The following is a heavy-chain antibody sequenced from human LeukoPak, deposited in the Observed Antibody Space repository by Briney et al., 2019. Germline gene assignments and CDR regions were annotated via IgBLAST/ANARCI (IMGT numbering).Heavy chain of an antibody. D-gene: IGHD6-19*01. CDR1: GGSISSSSYY. Sequence: PSETLSLTCTVSGGSISSSSYYWGWIRQPPGKGLEWIGSIYYSGSTYYNPSLKSRVTISVDTSKNQFSLKLSSVTAADTAVYYCASFIAVAGYYFDYWGQGTLVTVSS. V-gene: IGHV4-39*07. CDR3: ASFIAVAGYYFDY. J-gene: IGHJ4*02. CDR2: IYYSGST.